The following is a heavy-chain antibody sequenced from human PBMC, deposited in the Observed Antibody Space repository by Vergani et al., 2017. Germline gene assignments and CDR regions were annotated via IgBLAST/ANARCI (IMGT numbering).Heavy chain of an antibody. CDR1: GGSMSGYY. Sequence: QVRLQEAGPGLVKPSETLSLTCSVSGGSMSGYYWSWIRQPPGKELEWFGYMYHSGSTNYNPSLETRVTISGDTSKNQFSLKLNSVTAADTAVYYCGRVAEFYGLGSRLLDLWGQGILGNVS. D-gene: IGHD3-10*01. J-gene: IGHJ5*02. CDR2: MYHSGST. V-gene: IGHV4-59*01. CDR3: GRVAEFYGLGSRLLDL.